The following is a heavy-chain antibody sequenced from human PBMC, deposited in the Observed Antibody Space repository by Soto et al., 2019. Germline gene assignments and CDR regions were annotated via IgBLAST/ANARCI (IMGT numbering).Heavy chain of an antibody. Sequence: QLQLQESGPGLVKPSETLSLTCTVSGGSISSSSYYWGWIRQPPGKGLEWIGSIYYSGYTYYNPSLKSRATISLDTSKNQFSLKLSSVTAADTAVYYCARHNGPLYVGYYYDMDVWGQGTTVTVSS. CDR3: ARHNGPLYVGYYYDMDV. D-gene: IGHD3-16*01. CDR1: GGSISSSSYY. V-gene: IGHV4-39*01. CDR2: IYYSGYT. J-gene: IGHJ6*02.